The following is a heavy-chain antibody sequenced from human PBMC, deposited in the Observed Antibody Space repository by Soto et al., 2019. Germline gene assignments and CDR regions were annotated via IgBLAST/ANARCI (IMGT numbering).Heavy chain of an antibody. CDR3: ARVASDYINSVDN. Sequence: EVQLLESGGGLVQPGGSLRLSCAASGFTFNAYAMTWVRQAPGKGLEWVSAIGGGGGNRYYADSVRGRCTISRDNSKDTVDLQMNSLRVEDTAVYYFARVASDYINSVDNWGQGILVTVSS. CDR1: GFTFNAYA. D-gene: IGHD4-4*01. V-gene: IGHV3-23*01. J-gene: IGHJ4*02. CDR2: IGGGGGNR.